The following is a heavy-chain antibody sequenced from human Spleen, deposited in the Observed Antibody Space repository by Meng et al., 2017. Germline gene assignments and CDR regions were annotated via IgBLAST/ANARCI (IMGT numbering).Heavy chain of an antibody. V-gene: IGHV4-59*01. Sequence: SETLSLTCTVSGGSISSYYWSWIRQPPGKGLEWIGYIYYSGSTNYNPSLKSRVTISVDTSKNQFSLKLSSVTAADTAVYYCARGLRYFDWYPDAFDIWGQGTMVTVSS. CDR2: IYYSGST. D-gene: IGHD3-9*01. J-gene: IGHJ3*02. CDR1: GGSISSYY. CDR3: ARGLRYFDWYPDAFDI.